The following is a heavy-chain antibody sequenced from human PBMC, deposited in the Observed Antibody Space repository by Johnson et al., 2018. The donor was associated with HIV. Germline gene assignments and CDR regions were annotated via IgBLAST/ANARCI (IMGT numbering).Heavy chain of an antibody. CDR2: INSDGSST. J-gene: IGHJ3*02. Sequence: VQLVESGGGLVQPGGSLRLSCAASGFTFSSYWMHWVRQAPGKGLVWVSRINSDGSSTSYADSVKGRFTISRDNSKNTFDLQMTSLGVEDTAVYYCAKVGTGYSSSSVGAFDIWGQGTVVTVSS. V-gene: IGHV3-74*01. CDR1: GFTFSSYW. CDR3: AKVGTGYSSSSVGAFDI. D-gene: IGHD6-13*01.